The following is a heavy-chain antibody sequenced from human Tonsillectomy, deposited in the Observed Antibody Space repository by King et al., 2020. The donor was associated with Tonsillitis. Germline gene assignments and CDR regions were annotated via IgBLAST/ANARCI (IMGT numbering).Heavy chain of an antibody. D-gene: IGHD3-22*01. CDR3: ARLPNYYDSSDYLYYYYGMDV. CDR1: GGTFSSYA. V-gene: IGHV1-69*04. Sequence: QLVQSGAEVKKPGSSVKVSCKASGGTFSSYAISWVRQAPGQGLEWMGRIIPILGIANYAQKFQGRVTITADKSTSTAYMELSSLRSEDTAVYYCARLPNYYDSSDYLYYYYGMDVWGQGTTVTVSS. CDR2: IIPILGIA. J-gene: IGHJ6*02.